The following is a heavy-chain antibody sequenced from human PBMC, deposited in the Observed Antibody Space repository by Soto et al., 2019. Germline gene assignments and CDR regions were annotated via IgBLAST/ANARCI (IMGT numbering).Heavy chain of an antibody. J-gene: IGHJ3*02. V-gene: IGHV3-74*03. CDR3: AREAGYCSRTSCYRRAFDT. CDR2: INTDGGSS. Sequence: EVQLVESGGDLVQPGGSLRLSCAASGFTFSGHWMHWVRLVPGKGLEWVSRINTDGGSSAYADSVKGRFTISRDNAKNTLYLQMKGLRAEDTAVYYCAREAGYCSRTSCYRRAFDTWGQGTTVTVSS. CDR1: GFTFSGHW. D-gene: IGHD2-2*01.